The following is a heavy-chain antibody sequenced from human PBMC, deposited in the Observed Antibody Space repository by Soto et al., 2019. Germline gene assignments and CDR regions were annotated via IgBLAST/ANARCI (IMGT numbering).Heavy chain of an antibody. D-gene: IGHD6-6*01. J-gene: IGHJ6*02. V-gene: IGHV3-11*06. CDR1: GFTFSDYY. CDR3: ARAYSSSIPYGMDV. Sequence: GGSLRLSCAASGFTFSDYYMSWIRQAPGKGLEWLSYISSSTSYTNYADSVRGRFTISRDNAKGSLYLQMSSLRAEDTAVYYCARAYSSSIPYGMDVWGQGTTVTVSS. CDR2: ISSSTSYT.